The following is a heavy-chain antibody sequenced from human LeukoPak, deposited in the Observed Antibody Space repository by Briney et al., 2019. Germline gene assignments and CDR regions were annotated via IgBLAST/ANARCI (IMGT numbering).Heavy chain of an antibody. D-gene: IGHD1-14*01. J-gene: IGHJ6*02. CDR2: INRSGST. CDR1: GGSFSGYY. Sequence: PSETLSLTCAVYGGSFSGYYWSWIRQPPGKGLEWIGEINRSGSTNYNPSLKSRVTISVDTSKNQFSLKLSSVTAADTAVYYCARGRSPYYYYGMDVWGQGTTVTVSS. V-gene: IGHV4-34*01. CDR3: ARGRSPYYYYGMDV.